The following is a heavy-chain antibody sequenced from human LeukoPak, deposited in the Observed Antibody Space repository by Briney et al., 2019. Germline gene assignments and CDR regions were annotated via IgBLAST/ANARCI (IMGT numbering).Heavy chain of an antibody. V-gene: IGHV4-61*01. CDR3: ARVGGVVSDY. CDR1: GGSISSSSYY. CDR2: IYYSGTT. Sequence: PSETLSLTCTVSGGSISSSSYYWSWIRQPPGKGLEWIGYIYYSGTTNYNPSLKSRVTISVDTSKNQFSLKLSSVTAADTAVYYCARVGGVVSDYWGQGTLVTVSS. J-gene: IGHJ4*02. D-gene: IGHD3-3*01.